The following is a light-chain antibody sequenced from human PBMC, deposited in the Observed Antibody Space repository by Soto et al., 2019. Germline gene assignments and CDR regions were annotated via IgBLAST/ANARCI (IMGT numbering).Light chain of an antibody. CDR1: NSNIASNT. Sequence: SVLTQPPSASETPGQTVPISCSGSNSNIASNTVNWYQHLPGTAPKLLIYYNNQRPSGVPDRFSGSKSGTSASLAISGLQSEDESDYYCAAWDDTLKRYVFGTGTKVTVL. CDR3: AAWDDTLKRYV. CDR2: YNN. J-gene: IGLJ1*01. V-gene: IGLV1-44*01.